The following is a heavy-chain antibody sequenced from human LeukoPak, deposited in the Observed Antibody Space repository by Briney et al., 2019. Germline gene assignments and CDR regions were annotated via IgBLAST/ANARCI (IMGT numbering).Heavy chain of an antibody. V-gene: IGHV4-59*08. J-gene: IGHJ5*02. CDR2: ISYSGST. D-gene: IGHD2-15*01. CDR1: GGSISSHY. CDR3: ARLLGYCSGGSCYPRWFAP. Sequence: SETLSLTCTVSGGSISSHYWNWIRQPPGKGLEWIGYISYSGSTNYNPSLKSRVTMSLDTSKNHFSLKLTSVTAADTAVYYCARLLGYCSGGSCYPRWFAPWGQGTLVTVSS.